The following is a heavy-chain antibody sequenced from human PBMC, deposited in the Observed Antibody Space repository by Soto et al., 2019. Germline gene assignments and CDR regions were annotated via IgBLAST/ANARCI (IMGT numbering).Heavy chain of an antibody. CDR2: IYYSGSI. CDR1: GGSITSEGYY. Sequence: QVQLQESGPGLVKPSQTLSLTCTVSGGSITSEGYYWSWIRQLPGKGLEWIGYIYYSGSIFYNPSLKRRTSISVHSSKKQFSLNLSSVTAADTAVYYCARSRLWEQHFDSWGQGTLVTVSS. CDR3: ARSRLWEQHFDS. D-gene: IGHD1-26*01. J-gene: IGHJ4*02. V-gene: IGHV4-31*03.